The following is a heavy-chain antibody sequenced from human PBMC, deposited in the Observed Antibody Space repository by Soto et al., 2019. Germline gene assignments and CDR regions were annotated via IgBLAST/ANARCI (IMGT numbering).Heavy chain of an antibody. CDR2: ISWDGRDT. D-gene: IGHD2-15*01. CDR1: GFTFDDYT. J-gene: IGHJ4*02. CDR3: AKPCSFGSCFDY. Sequence: EVQLVESGGVVVQPGGSLRLSCAASGFTFDDYTMHWVRQAPGKGLEWVSLISWDGRDTYYIDSVRGRFTISRDNSKNSLYLQIHSLRTEDTALYYCAKPCSFGSCFDYWGRGTLVTVSS. V-gene: IGHV3-43*01.